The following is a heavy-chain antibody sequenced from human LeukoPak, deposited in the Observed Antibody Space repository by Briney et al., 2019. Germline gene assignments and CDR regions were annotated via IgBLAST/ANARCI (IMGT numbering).Heavy chain of an antibody. CDR1: GFTFSSYG. D-gene: IGHD6-19*01. J-gene: IGHJ4*02. CDR2: ISYDGSNK. V-gene: IGHV3-30*03. Sequence: GGSLRLSCAASGFTFSSYGMHWVRQAPGKGLEWAAVISYDGSNKHYADSVKGRFTISRDNSKNTLYLQMNSLRAEDTAVYYCASPVSTYSSGWYYFDYWGQGTLVTVSS. CDR3: ASPVSTYSSGWYYFDY.